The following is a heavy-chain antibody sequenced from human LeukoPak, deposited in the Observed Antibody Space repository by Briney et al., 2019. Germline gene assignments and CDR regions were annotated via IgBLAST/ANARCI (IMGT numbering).Heavy chain of an antibody. CDR3: ARVMGLYGSGKEEFYFDY. CDR2: IYYSGST. V-gene: IGHV4-39*07. D-gene: IGHD3-10*01. Sequence: PSETLSLTCTVSGGSISSSSYYWGWIRQPPGKGLEWIGSIYYSGSTYYNPSLKSRVTISVDTSKNQFSLKLSSVTAADTAVYYCARVMGLYGSGKEEFYFDYWGQGTLVTVSS. CDR1: GGSISSSSYY. J-gene: IGHJ4*02.